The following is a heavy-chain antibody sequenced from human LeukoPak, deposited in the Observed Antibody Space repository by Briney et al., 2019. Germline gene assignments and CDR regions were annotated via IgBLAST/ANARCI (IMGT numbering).Heavy chain of an antibody. V-gene: IGHV1-69*05. CDR3: AKGLKGPIFGVVIIPYYCYGMDV. CDR1: GGTFSSYA. CDR2: IIPIFGTA. J-gene: IGHJ6*02. Sequence: ASVKVSCKASGGTFSSYAISWVRQAPGQGLEWMGGIIPIFGTANYAQKFQGRVTMTRDTSTSTVYMELSSLRAEDTAVYYCAKGLKGPIFGVVIIPYYCYGMDVWGQGTTVTVSS. D-gene: IGHD3-3*01.